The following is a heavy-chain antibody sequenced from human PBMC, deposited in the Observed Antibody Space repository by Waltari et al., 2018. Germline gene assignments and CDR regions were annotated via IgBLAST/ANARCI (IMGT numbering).Heavy chain of an antibody. CDR1: GFTFDDYA. V-gene: IGHV3-43D*03. Sequence: EVQLVESGGVVVQPGGSLRLSCAASGFTFDDYAMHWVRQAPGKGLEWVSLISWDGGSTYYADSVKGRFTISRDNSKNSLYLQMNSLRAEDTALYYCAKDNYGDYYFDLWGRVTLVTVSS. J-gene: IGHJ2*01. CDR3: AKDNYGDYYFDL. CDR2: ISWDGGST. D-gene: IGHD4-17*01.